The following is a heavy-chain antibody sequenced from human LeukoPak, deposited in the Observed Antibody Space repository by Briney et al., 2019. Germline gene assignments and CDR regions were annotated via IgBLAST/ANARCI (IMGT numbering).Heavy chain of an antibody. D-gene: IGHD4-17*01. Sequence: SETLSLTCAVSGGSISSGGYSWSWIRQPPGKGLEWIGYIYHSGSTYYNPSLKSRVTISVDRSKNQFSLKLSSVTAADTAVYYCARGAYDYGDYGAFDIRGQGTMVTVSS. J-gene: IGHJ3*02. CDR1: GGSISSGGYS. CDR2: IYHSGST. CDR3: ARGAYDYGDYGAFDI. V-gene: IGHV4-30-2*01.